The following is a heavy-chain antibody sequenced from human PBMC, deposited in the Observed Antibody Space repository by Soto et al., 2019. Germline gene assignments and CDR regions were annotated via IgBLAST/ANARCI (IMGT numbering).Heavy chain of an antibody. J-gene: IGHJ4*02. CDR3: AREDYGDYAGSGYFDY. Sequence: ETLSLTCTVSGGSTSSYYWSWIRQPPGKGLEWIGYIYYSGSTNYNPSLKSRVTISVDTSKNQFSLKLSSVTAADTAVYYCAREDYGDYAGSGYFDYWGQGTLVTVSS. V-gene: IGHV4-59*01. CDR2: IYYSGST. D-gene: IGHD4-17*01. CDR1: GGSTSSYY.